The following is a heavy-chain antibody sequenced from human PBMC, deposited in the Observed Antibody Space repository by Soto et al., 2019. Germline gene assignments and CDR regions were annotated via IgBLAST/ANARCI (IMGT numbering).Heavy chain of an antibody. Sequence: QVQLVQSGAEVKKPGASVKVSCKASGYTFTSYDINWVRQATGQGLEYLGWMNPNSGNTGYVKKYQGRVTMTRDTTMSTAYMELSSLRSKDTAVYYCTRGINYGDDSRWFDPWVTGTLVTVSS. D-gene: IGHD4-17*01. CDR3: TRGINYGDDSRWFDP. CDR2: MNPNSGNT. J-gene: IGHJ5*02. V-gene: IGHV1-8*01. CDR1: GYTFTSYD.